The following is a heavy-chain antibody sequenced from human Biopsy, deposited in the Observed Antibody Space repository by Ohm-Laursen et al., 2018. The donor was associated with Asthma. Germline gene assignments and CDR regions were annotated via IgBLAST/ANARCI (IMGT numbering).Heavy chain of an antibody. CDR1: GFSLSSSGAN. V-gene: IGHV2-26*01. CDR2: IFPNDEK. J-gene: IGHJ6*02. CDR3: ARLNCGSTCDSGYDYYGMDV. Sequence: TQTLTLTCSFSGFSLSSSGANVNWIRQPPGKALEWLAHIFPNDEKSYSTSLKSRLTISKDTSKRQVVLTMTNMDLVDTGTYFCARLNCGSTCDSGYDYYGMDVWGPGTTVTVSS. D-gene: IGHD2-2*01.